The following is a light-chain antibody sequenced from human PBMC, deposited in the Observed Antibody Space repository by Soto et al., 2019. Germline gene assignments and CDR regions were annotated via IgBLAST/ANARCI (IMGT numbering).Light chain of an antibody. CDR1: SSDVGGYNY. CDR3: SSYAGSNNVV. Sequence: QSVLTQPPSASGSPGQSVTISCTGTSSDVGGYNYVSWYQQHPGKAPTLMIYAVSKRPSGVPDRVSGSKSGNKASLTVSGLQAADEADYYCSSYAGSNNVVFGGGTKLTVL. CDR2: AVS. J-gene: IGLJ2*01. V-gene: IGLV2-8*01.